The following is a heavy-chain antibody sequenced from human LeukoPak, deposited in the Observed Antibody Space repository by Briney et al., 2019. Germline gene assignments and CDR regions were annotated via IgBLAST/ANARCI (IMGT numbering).Heavy chain of an antibody. CDR1: GFTFSSYW. Sequence: GGSLRLSCAASGFTFSSYWMSWVRQAPGKGLEWVANIKQDGSEKYYVDSVKGRFTISRDNAKNSLYLQMNSLRAEDTAVHYCARELAAAGGTNWFDPWGQGTLVTVSS. CDR3: ARELAAAGGTNWFDP. D-gene: IGHD6-13*01. J-gene: IGHJ5*02. CDR2: IKQDGSEK. V-gene: IGHV3-7*01.